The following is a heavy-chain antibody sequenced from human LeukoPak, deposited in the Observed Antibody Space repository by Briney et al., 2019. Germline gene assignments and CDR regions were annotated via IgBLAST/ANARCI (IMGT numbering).Heavy chain of an antibody. Sequence: GGSLRLSCAASGFTFDDYDMSWVRHAPGKGLEWVSGISWNSSSIDYADSVKGRLTISRDNAKNSLYLQMNSLRAEDTALYYCAKTKASIAARTAIFDYWGQGTLVTVSS. D-gene: IGHD6-6*01. V-gene: IGHV3-9*01. CDR1: GFTFDDYD. CDR3: AKTKASIAARTAIFDY. J-gene: IGHJ4*02. CDR2: ISWNSSSI.